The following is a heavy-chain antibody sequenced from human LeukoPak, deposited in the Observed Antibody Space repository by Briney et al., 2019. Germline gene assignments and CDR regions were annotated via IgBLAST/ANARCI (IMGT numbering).Heavy chain of an antibody. CDR2: ISYIGST. Sequence: KPSETLSLTCIVSGGSISSDSWSWIRQPPGKGLEWIGYISYIGSTNYNPSLKSRVTMSLDTSKTQFSLKMNSVTAADTAVYYCARDYYDYGDYKWFDPWGQGTLVTVSS. J-gene: IGHJ5*02. D-gene: IGHD4-17*01. CDR1: GGSISSDS. V-gene: IGHV4-59*01. CDR3: ARDYYDYGDYKWFDP.